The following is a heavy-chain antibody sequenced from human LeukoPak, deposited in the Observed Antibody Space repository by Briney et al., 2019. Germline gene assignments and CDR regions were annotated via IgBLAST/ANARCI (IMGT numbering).Heavy chain of an antibody. Sequence: GGSLRLSCAASGFIFSSYWMSWVRQAPGKGLEWVANIKQDGSEKYYVDSVKGRFTISRDNAKNSLYLQMNSLRAEDTAVYYCARWGALRFDYWGQGTLVTVSS. CDR2: IKQDGSEK. J-gene: IGHJ4*02. D-gene: IGHD1-26*01. V-gene: IGHV3-7*01. CDR1: GFIFSSYW. CDR3: ARWGALRFDY.